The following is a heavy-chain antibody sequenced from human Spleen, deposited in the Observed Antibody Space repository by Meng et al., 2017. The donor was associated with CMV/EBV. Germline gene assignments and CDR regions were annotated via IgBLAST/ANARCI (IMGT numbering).Heavy chain of an antibody. J-gene: IGHJ3*02. V-gene: IGHV3-9*01. CDR2: VSWNNNTI. CDR3: AKDLIFMGAFDI. D-gene: IGHD3-3*01. CDR1: GFSFDDYV. Sequence: SLKISCAVSGFSFDDYVIHWVRQTPGKGLEWVSGVSWNNNTIGYADSVRGRFTLSRDNSKNTLYLQMNSLRAEDTAVYYCAKDLIFMGAFDIWGQGTMVTVSS.